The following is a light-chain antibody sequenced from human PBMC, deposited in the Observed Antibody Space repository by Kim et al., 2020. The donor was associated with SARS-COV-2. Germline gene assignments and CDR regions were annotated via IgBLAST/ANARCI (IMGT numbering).Light chain of an antibody. CDR1: QSISSW. CDR3: QQYKSYGT. J-gene: IGKJ1*01. CDR2: KAS. V-gene: IGKV1-5*03. Sequence: SASVGDRVTITCRASQSISSWLAWYQQKPGKAPRLLIYKASSLESGVPSRFSGSGSGTEFTLTISSLQPDDFATYYCQQYKSYGTFGQGTKVDIK.